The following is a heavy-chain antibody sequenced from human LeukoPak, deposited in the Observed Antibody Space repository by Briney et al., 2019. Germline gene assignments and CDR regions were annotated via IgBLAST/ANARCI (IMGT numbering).Heavy chain of an antibody. Sequence: PGGSLRLSCAASGFTFSSYGMHSVRQAPGKGLEWVAFIRYDGSNKYYADSVKGRFTISRDNSKNTLYLQMNSLRAEDTAVYYCAKGFYDSSGYPIDYWGQGTLVTVSS. J-gene: IGHJ4*02. CDR3: AKGFYDSSGYPIDY. D-gene: IGHD3-22*01. V-gene: IGHV3-30*02. CDR1: GFTFSSYG. CDR2: IRYDGSNK.